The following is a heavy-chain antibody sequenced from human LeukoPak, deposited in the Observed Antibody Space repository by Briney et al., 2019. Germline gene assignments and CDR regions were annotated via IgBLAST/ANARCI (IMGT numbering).Heavy chain of an antibody. J-gene: IGHJ4*02. CDR1: GGSISSYY. D-gene: IGHD6-13*01. CDR2: IYTSGST. Sequence: AETLSLTCTVSGGSISSYYWSWIRQPAGKGLEWIGRIYTSGSTNYNPCLKSRFTMSADTSKNQFSLKLSSVTAAGTAVYYCARVGSSSWLWYFDYWGQGTLVTVSS. CDR3: ARVGSSSWLWYFDY. V-gene: IGHV4-4*07.